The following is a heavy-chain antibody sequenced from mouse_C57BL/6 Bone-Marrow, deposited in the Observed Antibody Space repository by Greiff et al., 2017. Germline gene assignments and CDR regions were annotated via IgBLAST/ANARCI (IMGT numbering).Heavy chain of an antibody. CDR2: IHPNSGST. J-gene: IGHJ3*01. CDR1: GYTFTSYW. Sequence: QVQLQQPGAELVKPGASVKLSCKASGYTFTSYWMHWVKQRPGQGLEWIGMIHPNSGSTNYNEKFKSKATLTVDKSSSTAYMQLSSLTSEDSAVYYCAIYDGYYDWVWFAYWGQGTLVTVSA. D-gene: IGHD2-3*01. CDR3: AIYDGYYDWVWFAY. V-gene: IGHV1-64*01.